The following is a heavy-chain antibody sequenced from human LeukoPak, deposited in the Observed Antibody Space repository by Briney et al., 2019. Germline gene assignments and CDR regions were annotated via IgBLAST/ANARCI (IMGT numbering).Heavy chain of an antibody. D-gene: IGHD3-10*01. CDR3: ARDRCGSGSFSYYYYGMDV. V-gene: IGHV1-2*02. CDR2: INPNSGGT. Sequence: ASVKVSCKASGYTFTGYYMHWARQAPGQGLEWMGWINPNSGGTNYAQKFQGRVTMTRDTSISTAYMELSRLRSDDTAVCYCARDRCGSGSFSYYYYGMDVWGQGTTVTVSS. CDR1: GYTFTGYY. J-gene: IGHJ6*02.